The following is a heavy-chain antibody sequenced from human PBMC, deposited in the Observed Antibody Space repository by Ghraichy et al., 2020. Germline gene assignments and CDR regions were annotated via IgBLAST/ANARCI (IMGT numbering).Heavy chain of an antibody. V-gene: IGHV3-74*01. CDR2: ISSDGSTT. Sequence: GGSLRLSCAASGFTFNNYWMHWVRQAPGKGLVWVSLISSDGSTTRYADSVKGRFTISRDNAKSNLYLQMNSLRAEDTAVYYCVSAMALPGYWGQGTLVTVSS. CDR3: VSAMALPGY. J-gene: IGHJ4*02. CDR1: GFTFNNYW. D-gene: IGHD5-18*01.